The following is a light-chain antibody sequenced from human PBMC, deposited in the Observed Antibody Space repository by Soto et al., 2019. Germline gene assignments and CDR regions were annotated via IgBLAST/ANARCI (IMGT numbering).Light chain of an antibody. CDR3: TSYAGSNNFVI. J-gene: IGLJ2*01. Sequence: QLVLTQPPSASGSPGQSVTISCTGTSRDVGGYNYVSWYQLHPGKAPKLLIYEVYKRPSGVPDRFSGSKSGNAASLTVSGLQAEDEADYYCTSYAGSNNFVIFGGGTQLTVL. CDR2: EVY. CDR1: SRDVGGYNY. V-gene: IGLV2-8*01.